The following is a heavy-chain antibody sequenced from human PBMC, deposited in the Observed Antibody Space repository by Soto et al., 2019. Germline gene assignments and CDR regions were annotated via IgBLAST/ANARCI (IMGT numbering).Heavy chain of an antibody. V-gene: IGHV4-61*01. D-gene: IGHD6-19*01. Sequence: PSETLSLTCTVSGGSVSSGSYYWSWIRQPPGKGLEWIGYIYYSGSTNYNPSLKSRVTVSVDTSKNQFSLKLSSVTAADTAVYYCARYGPAYSSGWYHQGNYYFDYWGQGTLVTVSS. CDR2: IYYSGST. J-gene: IGHJ4*02. CDR1: GGSVSSGSYY. CDR3: ARYGPAYSSGWYHQGNYYFDY.